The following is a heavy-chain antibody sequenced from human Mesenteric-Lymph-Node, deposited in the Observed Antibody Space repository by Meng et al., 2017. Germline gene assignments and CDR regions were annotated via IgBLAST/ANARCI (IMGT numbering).Heavy chain of an antibody. CDR1: GGTFSSYA. CDR3: ARVPWPSIAAYADY. J-gene: IGHJ4*02. V-gene: IGHV1-69*01. Sequence: QVLLGHAGAEVKKAGSSVKVSCKASGGTFSSYAISWVRQAPGQGLEWMGGIIPIFGPANYAQKFQGRVTITADESTSTAYMELSSLRSEDTAVYYCARVPWPSIAAYADYWGQGTLVTASS. D-gene: IGHD6-6*01. CDR2: IIPIFGPA.